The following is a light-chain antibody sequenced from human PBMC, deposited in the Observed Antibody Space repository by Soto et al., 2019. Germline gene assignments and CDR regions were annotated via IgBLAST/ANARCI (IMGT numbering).Light chain of an antibody. Sequence: EIVLTQSPDTLSLSPGERASLSCRASQSIRSERLAWYQQKPGQAPSLLIYGAFTRATGIPARFSGTGSGTEFTLTISSLQSEDFALYYCQQYNDWPLTFGQGTKVDI. CDR1: QSIRSER. CDR3: QQYNDWPLT. J-gene: IGKJ1*01. V-gene: IGKV3-15*01. CDR2: GAF.